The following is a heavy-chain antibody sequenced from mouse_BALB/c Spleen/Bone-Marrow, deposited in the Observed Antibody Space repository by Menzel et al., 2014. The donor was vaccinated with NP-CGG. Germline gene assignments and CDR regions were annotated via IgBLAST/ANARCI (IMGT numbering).Heavy chain of an antibody. V-gene: IGHV1S81*02. D-gene: IGHD2-1*01. CDR2: INPSNGRS. CDR3: ARRGNYGAMDY. Sequence: QVQLQQSAAKLVKPGASVKLSCKASGYTFTSHWMHWVKQRPGQGLEWIGEINPSNGRSNYNEKFKSKATLTVDKSSSTAYMQLSSLTSEDSAVCYCARRGNYGAMDYWGQGTSVTVSS. J-gene: IGHJ4*01. CDR1: GYTFTSHW.